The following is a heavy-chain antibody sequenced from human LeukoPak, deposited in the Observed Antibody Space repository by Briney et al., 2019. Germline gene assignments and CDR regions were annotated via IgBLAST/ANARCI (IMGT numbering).Heavy chain of an antibody. CDR2: INHRGDT. CDR1: GGSFSTYY. Sequence: PSETLSLTCAVYGGSFSTYYWSWIRQSPGKGLEWIAEINHRGDTNYNPSVKSRVTISVDTSKNQFSLKVRSLTAADTAVYYCARGPTISETGYFDFWGQGTLVTVSS. CDR3: ARGPTISETGYFDF. V-gene: IGHV4-34*01. J-gene: IGHJ4*03. D-gene: IGHD1-1*01.